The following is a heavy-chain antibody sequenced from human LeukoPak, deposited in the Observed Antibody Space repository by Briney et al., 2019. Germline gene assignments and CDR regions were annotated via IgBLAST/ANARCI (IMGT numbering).Heavy chain of an antibody. CDR3: ARDSSSVLLWFGETHY. J-gene: IGHJ4*02. CDR2: ISSSGSTI. D-gene: IGHD3-10*01. CDR1: GFTFSDYY. V-gene: IGHV3-11*01. Sequence: PGGSLRLSCAASGFTFSDYYMSWIRQAPGKGLEWVSYISSSGSTIYYADSVKGRFTISRDNAKNSLYLQMNSLRAEDTAVYYCARDSSSVLLWFGETHYWGQGTLVTVSS.